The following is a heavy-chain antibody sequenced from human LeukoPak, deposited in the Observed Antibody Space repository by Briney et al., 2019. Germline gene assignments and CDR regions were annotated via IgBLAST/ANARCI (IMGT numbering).Heavy chain of an antibody. D-gene: IGHD4-17*01. CDR1: GNYW. V-gene: IGHV3-74*01. Sequence: GGSLRLSCAASGNYWMHWVRQAPGKGLVWVSHINSDGSWTSYADSVKGRFTISKDNAKNTLYLQMNSLRAEDTAVYYCASGHDYGDYIQDYWGQGTLVTVSS. CDR2: INSDGSWT. CDR3: ASGHDYGDYIQDY. J-gene: IGHJ4*02.